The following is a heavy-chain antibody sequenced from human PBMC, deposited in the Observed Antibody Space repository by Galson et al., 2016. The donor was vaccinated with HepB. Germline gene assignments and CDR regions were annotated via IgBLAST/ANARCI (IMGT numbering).Heavy chain of an antibody. CDR1: GDSVSRNGVA. J-gene: IGHJ4*02. CDR2: TYYSSRWNN. V-gene: IGHV6-1*01. CDR3: ARGRNSAFDS. D-gene: IGHD1-14*01. Sequence: CAISGDSVSRNGVAWNWIRQSPSRGLEWLGRTYYSSRWNNDYSASVKSRITINLDTPNNPFSLQLSSVTPEDTAVYYCARGRNSAFDSWGQGTLVTVSS.